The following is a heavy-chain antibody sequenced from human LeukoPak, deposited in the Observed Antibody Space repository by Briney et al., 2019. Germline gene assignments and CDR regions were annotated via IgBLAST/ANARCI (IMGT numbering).Heavy chain of an antibody. J-gene: IGHJ4*02. CDR3: ARDLLYSWLNYFDY. CDR2: IKQDGSEK. V-gene: IGHV3-7*03. D-gene: IGHD5-12*01. Sequence: GGSLRLSCAASGFTFSSYWMSWVRQAPGKGLEWVANIKQDGSEKYYVDSVKGRLTISRDNAKNSLYLQMNSLRAEDTAAYYCARDLLYSWLNYFDYWGQGTLVTVSS. CDR1: GFTFSSYW.